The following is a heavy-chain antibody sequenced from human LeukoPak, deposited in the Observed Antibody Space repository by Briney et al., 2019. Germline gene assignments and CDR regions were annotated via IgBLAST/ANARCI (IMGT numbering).Heavy chain of an antibody. CDR3: TKGVLGRTQSVSAGLDH. CDR2: TSYDGTNK. J-gene: IGHJ4*02. V-gene: IGHV3-30*18. D-gene: IGHD7-27*01. Sequence: PGGSLRLSCAASGFTFSDYGMHWVRQAPGKGLEWVTVTSYDGTNKHYADSVKGRFTISRDNSRSTLYLQMNSLRAEDTAVYYCTKGVLGRTQSVSAGLDHWGQGTLVTVSS. CDR1: GFTFSDYG.